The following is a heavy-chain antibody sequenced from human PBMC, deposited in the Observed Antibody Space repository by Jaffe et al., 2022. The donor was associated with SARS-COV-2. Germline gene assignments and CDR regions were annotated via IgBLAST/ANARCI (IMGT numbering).Heavy chain of an antibody. CDR3: ARHKKYNSGFFGEHDY. CDR1: GGSISSYY. CDR2: INYSGST. J-gene: IGHJ4*02. D-gene: IGHD6-19*01. V-gene: IGHV4-39*01. Sequence: QLQLQESGPGLVKPSETLSLTCTVSGGSISSYYWGWFRQPPGKGLEWIGNINYSGSTYYNPSLKSRVTISVDTSKNQFSLKLSSLTAADTAVYYCARHKKYNSGFFGEHDYWGQGTLVTVSS.